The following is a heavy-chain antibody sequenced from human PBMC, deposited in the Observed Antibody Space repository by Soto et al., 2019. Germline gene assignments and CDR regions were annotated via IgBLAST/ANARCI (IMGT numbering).Heavy chain of an antibody. J-gene: IGHJ4*02. V-gene: IGHV3-33*01. D-gene: IGHD6-13*01. CDR1: GFTFSSYG. Sequence: QVQLVESGGGVVQPGRSLRLSCTASGFTFSSYGMHWVRQAPGKGLEWVAVIWYDGSNKYYADSVKGRFTISRDNSKNTLYLQMNSLRADDTAVYYCARARGSSSWSDFDYGGQGTLVTVSS. CDR2: IWYDGSNK. CDR3: ARARGSSSWSDFDY.